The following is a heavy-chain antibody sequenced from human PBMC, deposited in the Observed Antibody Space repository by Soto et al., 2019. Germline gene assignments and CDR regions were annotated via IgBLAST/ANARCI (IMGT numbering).Heavy chain of an antibody. CDR3: AKCPGCIDGVPSYYYMYG. CDR1: GFSFSNYW. J-gene: IGHJ6*03. Sequence: PGGSLRLSCAASGFSFSNYWMHWVRQVPGKGLEWVSRINSDGSTLNYADPVKGRFTISRDNAKNTLYLQMNSLRAEDTAVYYCAKCPGCIDGVPSYYYMYGCGKGTTVTVSS. V-gene: IGHV3-74*01. D-gene: IGHD1-1*01. CDR2: INSDGSTL.